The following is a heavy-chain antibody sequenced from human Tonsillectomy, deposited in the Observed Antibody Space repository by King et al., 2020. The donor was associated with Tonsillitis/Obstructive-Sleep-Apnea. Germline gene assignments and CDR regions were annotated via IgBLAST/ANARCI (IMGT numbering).Heavy chain of an antibody. Sequence: EVQLVESGGGLIQPGGSLRLSCASSGFTVSSNYISWVRQAPGKGLEWVSVIYSGGSTYYADSVQGRFTISRDNSKNTLYLQMNSLRAEDTTVYYCARVGYYYDSSGYYRDWFDPWGQGTLVTVSS. CDR2: IYSGGST. CDR1: GFTVSSNY. D-gene: IGHD3-22*01. J-gene: IGHJ5*02. V-gene: IGHV3-53*01. CDR3: ARVGYYYDSSGYYRDWFDP.